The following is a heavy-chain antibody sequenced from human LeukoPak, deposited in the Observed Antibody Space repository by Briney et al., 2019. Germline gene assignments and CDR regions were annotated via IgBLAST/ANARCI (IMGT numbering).Heavy chain of an antibody. CDR1: GGSISSYY. Sequence: PSETLSLTCTVSGGSISSYYWSWIRQPPGKGLEWMGHIYYSGGTNYNPSPKSRVTISVAPSKNQFSLKLSSVPAADTAVYYCASTRRGAAALDYWGQGTLVTVSS. CDR3: ASTRRGAAALDY. V-gene: IGHV4-59*01. CDR2: IYYSGGT. D-gene: IGHD6-13*01. J-gene: IGHJ4*02.